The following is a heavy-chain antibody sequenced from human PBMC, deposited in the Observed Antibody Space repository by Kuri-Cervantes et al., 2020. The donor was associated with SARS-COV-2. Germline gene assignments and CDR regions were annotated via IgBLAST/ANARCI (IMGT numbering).Heavy chain of an antibody. CDR3: ASMDFWSGYYFDY. V-gene: IGHV3-30-3*01. D-gene: IGHD3-3*01. CDR1: GFTFSSYA. CDR2: ISYDGSNK. J-gene: IGHJ4*02. Sequence: GESLKISCAASGFTFSSYAMHWVRQAPGKGLEWVAVISYDGSNKYYADSVKGRFTISRDNSKNTLHLQMNSLRAEDTAVYYCASMDFWSGYYFDYWGQGTLVTVSS.